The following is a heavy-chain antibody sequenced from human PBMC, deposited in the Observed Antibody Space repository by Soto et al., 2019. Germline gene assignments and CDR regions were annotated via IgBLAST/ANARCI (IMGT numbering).Heavy chain of an antibody. CDR1: GFSLSTSGMC. CDR2: IDWDDDK. CDR3: ARTPYSNYYYYGMDV. V-gene: IGHV2-70*01. Sequence: SGPTLVNPTHTLTLTCTFSGFSLSTSGMCVSWIRQPPGKALEWLALIDWDDDKYYSTSLKTRLTISKDTSKNQVVLTMTNMDPVDTATYYCARTPYSNYYYYGMDVWGQGTTVTVS. D-gene: IGHD4-4*01. J-gene: IGHJ6*02.